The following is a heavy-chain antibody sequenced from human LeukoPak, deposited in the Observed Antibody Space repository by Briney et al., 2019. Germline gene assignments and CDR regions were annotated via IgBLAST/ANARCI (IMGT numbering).Heavy chain of an antibody. CDR3: ARGRDTTTPGSFDF. CDR1: SGSIKSYC. V-gene: IGHV4-4*07. Sequence: PSETLSLTCTVSSGSIKSYCWSWIRQPAGKGLEWIGRIYTSGNTDYNPSLKSRVTMSIDTSKNQFSLKLSSVTAADTAVYYCARGRDTTTPGSFDFWGQGTPVTVSS. D-gene: IGHD4-11*01. CDR2: IYTSGNT. J-gene: IGHJ4*02.